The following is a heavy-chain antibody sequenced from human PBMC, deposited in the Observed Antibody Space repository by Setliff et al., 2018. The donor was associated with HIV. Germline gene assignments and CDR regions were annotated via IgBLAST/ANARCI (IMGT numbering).Heavy chain of an antibody. D-gene: IGHD2-15*01. J-gene: IGHJ6*03. CDR3: ASRSGRYYYYMDV. CDR1: GYSFTSYW. V-gene: IGHV5-51*01. Sequence: GESLKISCKGSGYSFTSYWIGWVRQMPGKGLEWMGIIYPGDSDTRYSPSFQGQVTISADKSTSTAYLQWSSLKASDTAMYYCASRSGRYYYYMDVWGKGTTVTVSS. CDR2: IYPGDSDT.